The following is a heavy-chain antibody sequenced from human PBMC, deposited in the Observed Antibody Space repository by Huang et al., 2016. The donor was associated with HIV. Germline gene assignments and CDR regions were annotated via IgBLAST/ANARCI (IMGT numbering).Heavy chain of an antibody. CDR1: GYTFNGYW. CDR3: ARQGVGDFVVEPTGLGAFDI. D-gene: IGHD2-2*01. J-gene: IGHJ3*02. V-gene: IGHV5-51*01. CDR2: IYPGDSDT. Sequence: EVQLVQSGAVVKKPGESLKISCKGSGYTFNGYWIGWVRQMPGQGLEGMGIIYPGDSDTTYSPSFQGQVTISADKSISTAYLQWSGLKASDTAMYYCARQGVGDFVVEPTGLGAFDIWGQGTMVTVSS.